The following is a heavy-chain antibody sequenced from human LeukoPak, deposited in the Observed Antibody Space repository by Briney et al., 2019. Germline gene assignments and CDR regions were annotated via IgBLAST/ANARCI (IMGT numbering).Heavy chain of an antibody. J-gene: IGHJ4*02. Sequence: PGGSLRLSCEASGFTFTNYAMSWVRQIPGKGLEWVSGIRGSGGSTYHADSVKGRFTISRDNSKNTLYLQIKSLRAEDTAIYYCATAPIRYFAPNFDYWGQGTLVTVSS. CDR2: IRGSGGST. V-gene: IGHV3-23*01. D-gene: IGHD3-9*01. CDR1: GFTFTNYA. CDR3: ATAPIRYFAPNFDY.